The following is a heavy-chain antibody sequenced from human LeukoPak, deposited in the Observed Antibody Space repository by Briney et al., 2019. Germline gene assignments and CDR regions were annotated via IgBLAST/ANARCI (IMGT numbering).Heavy chain of an antibody. CDR1: GGSISSYY. Sequence: SETLSLTCTVSGGSISSYYWSWIRQPAGKGLEWIGRIYSSGSTNYNPSLKSRVTMSVDTSKNQFSLKLNSVTAADTAVYFCARDSPSDNSWYFDYWGQGTLVTVSS. CDR3: ARDSPSDNSWYFDY. CDR2: IYSSGST. V-gene: IGHV4-4*07. J-gene: IGHJ4*02. D-gene: IGHD6-13*01.